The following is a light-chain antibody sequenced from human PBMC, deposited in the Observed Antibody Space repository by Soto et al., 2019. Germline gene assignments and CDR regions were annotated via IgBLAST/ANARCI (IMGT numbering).Light chain of an antibody. Sequence: QSVLTQPPSASGTPGQRVTISCSGSSSNVGSNTVDWYQQLPGTAPKLLFYHNNQRPSGVPDRFSGSKSGTSASLAISGLQPEDEADYYCAAWDDSLNAVVFGGGTKLTVL. CDR1: SSNVGSNT. CDR3: AAWDDSLNAVV. CDR2: HNN. J-gene: IGLJ2*01. V-gene: IGLV1-44*01.